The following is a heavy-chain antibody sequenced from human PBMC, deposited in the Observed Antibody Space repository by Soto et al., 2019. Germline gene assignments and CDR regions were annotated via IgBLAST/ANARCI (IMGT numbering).Heavy chain of an antibody. CDR2: ISSSSKTI. CDR3: ARDLIPYYDFYNAYLH. V-gene: IGHV3-48*04. J-gene: IGHJ4*02. Sequence: GGSLRLSCAASGFIFSSYAMTWVRQAPGKGLEWIAYISSSSKTIYYADSVRGRFTISRDNTKYSLFLQMDSLRADDTAVYYCARDLIPYYDFYNAYLHWGQGTLVTVSS. CDR1: GFIFSSYA. D-gene: IGHD3-3*01.